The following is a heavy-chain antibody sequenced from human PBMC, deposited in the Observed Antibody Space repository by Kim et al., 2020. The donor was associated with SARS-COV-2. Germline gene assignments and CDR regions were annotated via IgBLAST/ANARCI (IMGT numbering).Heavy chain of an antibody. CDR3: ARALYYDYVWGIYRYAYYFDY. D-gene: IGHD3-16*02. CDR1: GGSFSGYY. J-gene: IGHJ4*02. CDR2: INHSGST. Sequence: SETLSLTCAVYGGSFSGYYWSWIRQPPGKGLEWIGEINHSGSTNYNPSLKSRVTMSVDTSKNQFSLKLSSVTAADTAVYYCARALYYDYVWGIYRYAYYFDYWGQGTLVTVSS. V-gene: IGHV4-34*01.